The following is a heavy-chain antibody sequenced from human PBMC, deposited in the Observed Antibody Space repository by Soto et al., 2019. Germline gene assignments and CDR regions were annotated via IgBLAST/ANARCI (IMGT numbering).Heavy chain of an antibody. CDR2: ISAYNGNT. CDR1: GYTFTSYG. D-gene: IGHD3-3*02. J-gene: IGHJ4*02. Sequence: ASVKVSCKASGYTFTSYGISWVRQAPGQGLEWMGWISAYNGNTNYAQKLQGRVTMTTVTSTRTAYMELRSLRSDDTAVYYCARGTIFGVVIIGEVDYWGQGTLVTVSS. V-gene: IGHV1-18*01. CDR3: ARGTIFGVVIIGEVDY.